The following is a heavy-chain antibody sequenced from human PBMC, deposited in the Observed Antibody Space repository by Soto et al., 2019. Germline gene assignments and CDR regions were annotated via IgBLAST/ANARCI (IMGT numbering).Heavy chain of an antibody. CDR3: AREIAVAGHYYFDY. D-gene: IGHD6-19*01. CDR2: ISAYNGNT. Sequence: ASVKVSCKASGYTFTSYGIIWVRQAPGQGLEWMGWISAYNGNTNYAQKLQGRVTMTTDTSTSTAYMELRSLRSDDTAVYYCAREIAVAGHYYFDYWGQGTLVTVSS. CDR1: GYTFTSYG. V-gene: IGHV1-18*01. J-gene: IGHJ4*02.